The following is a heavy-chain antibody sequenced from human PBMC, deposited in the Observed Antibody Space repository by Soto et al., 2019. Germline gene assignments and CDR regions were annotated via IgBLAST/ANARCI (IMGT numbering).Heavy chain of an antibody. J-gene: IGHJ6*02. CDR2: IWYDGNTK. CDR1: GFTFNSYG. D-gene: IGHD6-19*01. CDR3: ARPLVAPVAGPYYYGMDV. Sequence: QIQLVESGGGVVQPGRSLRLSCTASGFTFNSYGFNWVRQAPGKGLECVAVIWYDGNTKYYADSVKGRFTISRDNLRSAVYVQMDSLTSEDTAVYYCARPLVAPVAGPYYYGMDVWGQGTKVTVSS. V-gene: IGHV3-33*01.